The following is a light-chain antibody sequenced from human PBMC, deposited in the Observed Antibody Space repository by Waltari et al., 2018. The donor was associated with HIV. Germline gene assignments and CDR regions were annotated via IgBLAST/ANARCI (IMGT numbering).Light chain of an antibody. CDR3: LLSYGGPRV. J-gene: IGLJ2*01. V-gene: IGLV7-46*01. Sequence: QAVVTQEPSLTVSPGGTVTLTCGSSTGAVTRGHSHYWFQQRPGQAPRTLIHDTSNKHSWTPARFSGSLLGGKAALTLSGAQPEDEAEYYCLLSYGGPRVFGGGTKLTVL. CDR1: TGAVTRGHS. CDR2: DTS.